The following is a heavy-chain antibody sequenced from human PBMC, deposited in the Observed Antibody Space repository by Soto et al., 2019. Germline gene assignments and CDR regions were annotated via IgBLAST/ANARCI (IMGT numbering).Heavy chain of an antibody. Sequence: GASVKASCKASGYTFTGYYMHWVRQAPGQGLEWMGWINPNSGGTNYAQKFQGWVTMTRDTSISTAYMELSRLRSDDTAVYCWARGAPLHNWNYGEYWGRCNLFRVSS. CDR2: INPNSGGT. CDR1: GYTFTGYY. J-gene: IGHJ1*01. V-gene: IGHV1-2*04. D-gene: IGHD1-7*01. CDR3: ARGAPLHNWNYGEY.